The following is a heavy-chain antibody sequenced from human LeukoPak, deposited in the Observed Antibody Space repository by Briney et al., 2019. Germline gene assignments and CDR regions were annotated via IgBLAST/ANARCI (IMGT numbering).Heavy chain of an antibody. V-gene: IGHV3-48*01. CDR3: TRHQSGLILRSKYYFGY. Sequence: GGSLRLSCAASGFTFSSYSMNWVRQAPGKGLEWVSYISSSSTIYYADSVKGRFTISRDNAKNSLYLQMNSLRAEDTAVYYCTRHQSGLILRSKYYFGYWGQGTMVTVSS. J-gene: IGHJ4*03. D-gene: IGHD3-22*01. CDR2: ISSSSTI. CDR1: GFTFSSYS.